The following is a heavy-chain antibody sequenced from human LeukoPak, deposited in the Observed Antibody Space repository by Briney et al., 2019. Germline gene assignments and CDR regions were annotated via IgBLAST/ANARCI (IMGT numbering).Heavy chain of an antibody. Sequence: PSETLSLTCTVSGGSISSYYWSWIRQPPGKGLEWIGYIYYSGSTNYNPSLKSRVTISVDTSKNQFSLKLSSVTAADTAVYYCARHYYYDSSGYDYRGQGTLVTVSS. V-gene: IGHV4-59*08. CDR2: IYYSGST. CDR3: ARHYYYDSSGYDY. J-gene: IGHJ4*02. CDR1: GGSISSYY. D-gene: IGHD3-22*01.